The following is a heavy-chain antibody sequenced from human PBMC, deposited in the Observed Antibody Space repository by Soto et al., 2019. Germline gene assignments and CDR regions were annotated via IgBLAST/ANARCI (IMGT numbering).Heavy chain of an antibody. V-gene: IGHV4-59*01. CDR2: IYYSGST. J-gene: IGHJ4*02. Sequence: SETLSLTCTVSGGSISSYYWSCIRQPPGKGLEWIGYIYYSGSTNYNPSLKSRVTISVDTSKNQFSLKLSSVTAADTAVYYCARVQYSGIDYWGQGTLVTVSS. D-gene: IGHD5-12*01. CDR1: GGSISSYY. CDR3: ARVQYSGIDY.